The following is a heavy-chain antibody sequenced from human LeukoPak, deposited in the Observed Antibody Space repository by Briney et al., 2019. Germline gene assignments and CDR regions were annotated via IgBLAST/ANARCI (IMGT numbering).Heavy chain of an antibody. CDR2: IYYSGST. D-gene: IGHD5-24*01. Sequence: SETLSLTCTVSGGSIRSISNYWGWIRQPPGKGLEWIGNIYYSGSTNYNPSLKSRVTISVDTSKNQFSLKLSSVTAADTAVYYCASLARRDGYNWDYWGQGTLVTVSS. CDR1: GGSIRSISNY. V-gene: IGHV4-39*07. CDR3: ASLARRDGYNWDY. J-gene: IGHJ4*02.